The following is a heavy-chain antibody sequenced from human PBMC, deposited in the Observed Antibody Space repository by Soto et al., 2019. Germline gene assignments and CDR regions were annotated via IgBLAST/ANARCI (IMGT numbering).Heavy chain of an antibody. D-gene: IGHD3-3*01. CDR3: AKDFAPDYYYGMDV. CDR2: ISGSGGST. Sequence: GSLRLSCAASGFTFSSYAMSWVRQAPGKGLEWVSAISGSGGSTYYADSVKGRFTISRDNSKNTLYLQMNSLRAEDTAVYYCAKDFAPDYYYGMDVWGQGTTVTVSS. CDR1: GFTFSSYA. J-gene: IGHJ6*02. V-gene: IGHV3-23*01.